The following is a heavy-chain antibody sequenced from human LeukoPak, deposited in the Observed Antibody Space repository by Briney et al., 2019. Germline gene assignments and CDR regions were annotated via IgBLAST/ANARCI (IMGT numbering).Heavy chain of an antibody. CDR3: ARGTLRMWDPIGGRSDY. V-gene: IGHV3-21*01. D-gene: IGHD1-26*01. J-gene: IGHJ4*02. Sequence: PGGSLRLSCAASGFTFSSYSMNWVRQAPGKGLEWVSSISSSSSYIYYADSVKGRFTISRDNAKNSLYLQMNSLRAEDTAVYYCARGTLRMWDPIGGRSDYWGQGTLVTVSS. CDR1: GFTFSSYS. CDR2: ISSSSSYI.